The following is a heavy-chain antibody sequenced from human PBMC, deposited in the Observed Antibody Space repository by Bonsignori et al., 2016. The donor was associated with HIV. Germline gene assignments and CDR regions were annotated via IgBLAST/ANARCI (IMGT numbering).Heavy chain of an antibody. D-gene: IGHD5-12*01. V-gene: IGHV1-3*01. Sequence: QVQLVQSGAEVKKPGASVKVSCKASGYTFTSYAIHCVRQAPGQRLEWMGWINAGNGNTKYLQMFQGRVSITRDTSASTAYMELSSLRSEDTAVYYCARGGESGYDYGYFDQWGQGTLVTVSS. CDR1: GYTFTSYA. CDR2: INAGNGNT. J-gene: IGHJ4*02. CDR3: ARGGESGYDYGYFDQ.